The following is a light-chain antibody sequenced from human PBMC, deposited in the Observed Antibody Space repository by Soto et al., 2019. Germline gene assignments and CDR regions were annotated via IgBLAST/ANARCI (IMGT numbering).Light chain of an antibody. J-gene: IGLJ3*02. CDR1: SSDVGGYNY. Sequence: QSALTQPRSVYGSPGQSVSISCTGTSSDVGGYNYVSWYQQHPGKAPKVMIYDVSKRPSGVPDRFSGSKSGNTASLTISGIQAEDEADYYCCSYAGSYTWVFGGGTTLTVL. CDR2: DVS. CDR3: CSYAGSYTWV. V-gene: IGLV2-11*01.